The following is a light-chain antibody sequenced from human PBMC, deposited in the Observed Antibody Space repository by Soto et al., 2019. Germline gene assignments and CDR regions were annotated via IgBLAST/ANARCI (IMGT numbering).Light chain of an antibody. J-gene: IGLJ3*02. V-gene: IGLV1-40*01. CDR2: GNS. CDR1: SSNIGAGYD. CDR3: QSYDNNLSGLWV. Sequence: QSVLTQPPSVSGAPGQRVTISCTGSSSNIGAGYDVHRYQQLQGTAPKLLIYGNSNRPSGVPDRFSGSKSGTSASLDINGLKTEDEANYYRQSYDNNLSGLWVFGGGTKLTVL.